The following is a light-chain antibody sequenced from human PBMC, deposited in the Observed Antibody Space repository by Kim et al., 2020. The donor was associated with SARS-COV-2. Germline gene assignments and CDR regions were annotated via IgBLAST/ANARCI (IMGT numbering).Light chain of an antibody. CDR1: QSFDTW. CDR2: DAS. CDR3: QQYAGYIPT. J-gene: IGKJ1*01. V-gene: IGKV1-5*01. Sequence: DIQMTQYPSTLSASIGDRVILTCRASQSFDTWLAWYQQKPGKAPKLLIYDASTLESGVPSRFSGRASGTEFTLTISSLQPDDFATYYCQQYAGYIPTFGQGTKVDIK.